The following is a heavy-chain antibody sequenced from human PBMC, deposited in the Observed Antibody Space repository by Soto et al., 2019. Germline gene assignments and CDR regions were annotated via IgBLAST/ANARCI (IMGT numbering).Heavy chain of an antibody. Sequence: ASVKVSCKASGYTSTNYGMHWVRQAPGQRLEWMGWINAGSGNAKYSQKFQGRVTITRDTSASTAYMELSSLRSEDTAVYYCASDVKGKYSGLRDGKPPENWGQGTLVTVSS. CDR2: INAGSGNA. CDR3: ASDVKGKYSGLRDGKPPEN. J-gene: IGHJ4*02. V-gene: IGHV1-3*01. CDR1: GYTSTNYG. D-gene: IGHD5-12*01.